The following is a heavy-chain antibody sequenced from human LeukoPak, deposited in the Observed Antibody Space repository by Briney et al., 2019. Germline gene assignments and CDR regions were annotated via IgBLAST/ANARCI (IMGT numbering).Heavy chain of an antibody. J-gene: IGHJ4*02. V-gene: IGHV3-21*01. CDR2: VSSSSSYI. D-gene: IGHD3-10*01. Sequence: GGSLRLSCAASGFTFSSYSMNWVRQAPGKGLEWVSSVSSSSSYIYYADSVKGRFTISRDNAKNSLYLQMNSLRAEDTAVYYCAVWFGELFPPYWGQGTLVTVSS. CDR1: GFTFSSYS. CDR3: AVWFGELFPPY.